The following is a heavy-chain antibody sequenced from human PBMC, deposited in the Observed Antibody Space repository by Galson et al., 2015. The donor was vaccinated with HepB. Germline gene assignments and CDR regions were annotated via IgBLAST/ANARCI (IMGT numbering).Heavy chain of an antibody. CDR2: IYYRGST. Sequence: ETLSLTCTVSRGSISSSAYHWGWIRQPPGKGLEWIGSIYYRGSTYYSPSLKSRVTISVDTSKNQFSLQLSSVTAADTAVYYCARQQSITVVTPGYFDCWGQGTLVTVSS. CDR3: ARQQSITVVTPGYFDC. CDR1: RGSISSSAYH. V-gene: IGHV4-39*01. D-gene: IGHD4-23*01. J-gene: IGHJ4*02.